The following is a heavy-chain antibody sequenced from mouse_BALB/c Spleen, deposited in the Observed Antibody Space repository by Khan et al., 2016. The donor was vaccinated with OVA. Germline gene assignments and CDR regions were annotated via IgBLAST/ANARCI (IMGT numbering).Heavy chain of an antibody. Sequence: EVELVESGGDLVKPGGSLRLSCAASVFTFSTYGMSWVRQFPDKRLEWVATINSDGYYTYYPDTLKGRFTISRNNAENTLYLQMSSLKSEDTAIYYCASHLTGSFAYWGHGTLVTVSA. CDR1: VFTFSTYG. CDR3: ASHLTGSFAY. J-gene: IGHJ3*01. D-gene: IGHD4-1*01. CDR2: INSDGYYT. V-gene: IGHV5-6*01.